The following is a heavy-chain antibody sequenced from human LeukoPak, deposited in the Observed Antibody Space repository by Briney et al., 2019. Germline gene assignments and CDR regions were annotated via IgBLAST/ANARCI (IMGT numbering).Heavy chain of an antibody. Sequence: GGSLRLSCAASGFTFSSYVMHWVRQAPGKGLEWVAIISYDGSNEYYADSVKGRFTISRDNSKNTLYLQMNSLRGEDTAVYYCARKNWDHDYWGQGTLVRVSS. V-gene: IGHV3-30*14. CDR3: ARKNWDHDY. J-gene: IGHJ4*02. CDR1: GFTFSSYV. CDR2: ISYDGSNE. D-gene: IGHD7-27*01.